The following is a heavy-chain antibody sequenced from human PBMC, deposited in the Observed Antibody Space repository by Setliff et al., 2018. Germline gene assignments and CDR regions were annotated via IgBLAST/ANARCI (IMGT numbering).Heavy chain of an antibody. CDR3: VREGVDRRSSTDYRYYMDV. D-gene: IGHD6-6*01. V-gene: IGHV1-69*05. CDR2: TIPMFGTT. CDR1: GATFRSYG. J-gene: IGHJ6*03. Sequence: SVNVSCKASGATFRSYGISWVRQAPGPGLEWMGGTIPMFGTTEYAQKFQGRLTIITDESKNTALMQLSSLRSDDTAVYYCVREGVDRRSSTDYRYYMDVWGKGTTVTVSS.